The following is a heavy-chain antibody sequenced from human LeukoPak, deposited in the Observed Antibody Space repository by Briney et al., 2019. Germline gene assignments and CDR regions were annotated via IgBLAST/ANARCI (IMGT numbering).Heavy chain of an antibody. CDR3: SRNGLVDFDY. Sequence: GGSLRLSCTTSGFAFDDFAMSWVRQPAGKGLEWVGFIRRRAYGGAAEFAASVKGRFIISRDDSKGIAYLQMNSLKTEDTAVYYCSRNGLVDFDYWGQGSRVIVSP. CDR1: GFAFDDFA. CDR2: IRRRAYGGAA. J-gene: IGHJ4*02. V-gene: IGHV3-49*04.